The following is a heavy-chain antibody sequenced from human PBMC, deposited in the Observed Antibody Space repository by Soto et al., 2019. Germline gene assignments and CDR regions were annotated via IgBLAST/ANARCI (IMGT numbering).Heavy chain of an antibody. CDR1: GYTFTSYA. J-gene: IGHJ6*03. D-gene: IGHD2-2*01. Sequence: ASVKVSCKASGYTFTSYAMHWVRQAPGQRLEWMGWINAGNGNTKYSQKFQGRVTITRDTSASTAYMELSSLRSEDTAVYYCARVGIVVVPAAPDYYYMDVWGKGTTVTVSS. CDR3: ARVGIVVVPAAPDYYYMDV. CDR2: INAGNGNT. V-gene: IGHV1-3*01.